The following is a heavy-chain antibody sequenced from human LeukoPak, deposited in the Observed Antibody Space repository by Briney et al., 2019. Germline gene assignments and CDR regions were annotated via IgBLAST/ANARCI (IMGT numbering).Heavy chain of an antibody. CDR1: GFTFSSYA. J-gene: IGHJ4*02. CDR2: ISGSGGST. V-gene: IGHV3-23*01. D-gene: IGHD3-9*01. CDR3: AKDPLPYHDILTGYSSYFDY. Sequence: PGGSLRLSCAASGFTFSSYAMSWVRQAPGKGLEWVSAISGSGGSTYYADSVKGRFTISRDNSKNTLYLQMNSLRAEDTAVYYCAKDPLPYHDILTGYSSYFDYWGQGTLVTVSS.